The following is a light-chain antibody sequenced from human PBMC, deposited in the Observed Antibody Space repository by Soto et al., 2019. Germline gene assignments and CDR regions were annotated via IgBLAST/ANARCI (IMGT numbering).Light chain of an antibody. V-gene: IGLV2-14*03. CDR3: SSYTSTSSYV. CDR2: EVS. CDR1: SSDVGGYNS. Sequence: QSVLAHPASVSWSPGHSITVSCTGTSSDVGGYNSVSWYQQHPGKPPKLIIYEVSNRPSGVSDRFSGSKSGNTASLTISGLQAEEEADYYCSSYTSTSSYVFATGTKVTVL. J-gene: IGLJ1*01.